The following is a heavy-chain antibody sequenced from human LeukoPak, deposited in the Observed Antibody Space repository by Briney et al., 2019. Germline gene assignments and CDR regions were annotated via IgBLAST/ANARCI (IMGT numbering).Heavy chain of an antibody. D-gene: IGHD3-9*01. CDR1: GGTFSSYA. V-gene: IGHV1-69*05. Sequence: SVKVSCKASGGTFSSYAISWARQAPGQGLEWMGGIIPIFGTANYAQKFQGRVTITTDESTSTAYMELSSLRSEDTAVYYCARAEILTGYYPRYYFDYWGQGTLVTVSS. CDR3: ARAEILTGYYPRYYFDY. J-gene: IGHJ4*02. CDR2: IIPIFGTA.